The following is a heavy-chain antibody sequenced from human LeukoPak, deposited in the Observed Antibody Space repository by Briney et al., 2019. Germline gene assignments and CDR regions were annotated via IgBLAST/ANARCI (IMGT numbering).Heavy chain of an antibody. J-gene: IGHJ5*02. CDR1: GYTFTSYG. CDR2: ISAYNGNT. V-gene: IGHV1-18*01. CDR3: ARDPGSFLSSSGWLNWFAP. D-gene: IGHD6-19*01. Sequence: ASVKVSCKASGYTFTSYGISWVRQAPGQGLEWMGWISAYNGNTNYAQKLQGRVTMTTDTSTSTAYMELRSLRSDDTAMYYCARDPGSFLSSSGWLNWFAPWGQGTLVTVSS.